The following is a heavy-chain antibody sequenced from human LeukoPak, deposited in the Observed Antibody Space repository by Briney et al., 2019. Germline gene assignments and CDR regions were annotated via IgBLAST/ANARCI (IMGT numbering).Heavy chain of an antibody. D-gene: IGHD5-12*01. V-gene: IGHV3-30*03. J-gene: IGHJ4*02. CDR3: TTKVVRGNSGDDYDD. CDR1: GFTFSRYG. Sequence: GGSLRLSCAASGFTFSRYGMHWVRQAPGKGLEWVALISSDGNDKLYGDSVKGRFTISRDDSKSTLYLQMNSLRAEDTAVYYCTTKVVRGNSGDDYDDWGQGTLVTVSS. CDR2: ISSDGNDK.